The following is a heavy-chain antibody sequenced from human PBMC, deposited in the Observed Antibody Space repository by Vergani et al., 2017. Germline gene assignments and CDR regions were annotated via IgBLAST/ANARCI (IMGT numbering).Heavy chain of an antibody. V-gene: IGHV3-21*02. J-gene: IGHJ3*02. CDR2: ISGSSSYV. D-gene: IGHD4-23*01. CDR1: GFSFSSYS. Sequence: EVQLVESGGGLVKPGGSLRLSCAASGFSFSSYSMNWVRQAPGKGLEWVASISGSSSYVFYRDSVEGRFTISRDNSKNTLYLQMNSLRAEDTAVYYCARGGGNSGADAFDIWGQGTMVTVSS. CDR3: ARGGGNSGADAFDI.